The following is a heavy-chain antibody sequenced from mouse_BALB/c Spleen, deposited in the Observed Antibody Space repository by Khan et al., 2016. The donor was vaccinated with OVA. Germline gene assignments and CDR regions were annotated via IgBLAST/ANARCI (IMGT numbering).Heavy chain of an antibody. J-gene: IGHJ4*01. V-gene: IGHV1S34*01. CDR1: GYSFTGHY. D-gene: IGHD6-1*01. CDR3: AREANTMDY. CDR2: ISCYNGAT. Sequence: LVKTGASVKISCKASGYSFTGHYIHWVRESHDKSLEWIGYISCYNGATNYNQKFKDKAKFTVDTSSSTAYMQFNRLTSEDSAVYYCAREANTMDYWGQGTSVTVSS.